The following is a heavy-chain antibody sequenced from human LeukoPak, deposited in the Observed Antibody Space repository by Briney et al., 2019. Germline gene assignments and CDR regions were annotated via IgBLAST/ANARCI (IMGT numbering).Heavy chain of an antibody. Sequence: SETLSLTCTFSGGSISYSRYYWGWIRQPPGKGLEWIGSIYYSGSTYYNPSLKSRVTISVDTSKNQFSLKLSSVTAADTAVYYCARVQTTYYDGIDYWGRGTLVTVSS. CDR3: ARVQTTYYDGIDY. D-gene: IGHD3-22*01. J-gene: IGHJ4*02. CDR2: IYYSGST. CDR1: GGSISYSRYY. V-gene: IGHV4-39*01.